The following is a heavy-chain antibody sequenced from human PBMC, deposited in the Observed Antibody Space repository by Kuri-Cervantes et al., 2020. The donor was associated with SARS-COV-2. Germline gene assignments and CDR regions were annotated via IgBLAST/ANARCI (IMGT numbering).Heavy chain of an antibody. CDR3: ARTRGSYYTDAFDL. V-gene: IGHV5-51*01. J-gene: IGHJ3*01. CDR2: IYPTDSDT. Sequence: GESLKISCKGSGYSFTGYWIAWVRQMPGKGLEWMAIIYPTDSDTRYSPSFQGQVTISADKSISTAYLQWSSLKASDSAMYYCARTRGSYYTDAFDLWGQGTMVTVSS. D-gene: IGHD1-26*01. CDR1: GYSFTGYW.